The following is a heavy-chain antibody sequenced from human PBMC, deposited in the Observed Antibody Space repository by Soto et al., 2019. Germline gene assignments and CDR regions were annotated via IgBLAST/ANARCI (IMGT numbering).Heavy chain of an antibody. D-gene: IGHD2-15*01. CDR3: ARAQGSMYCSGGSCFHHPRNNWFDP. J-gene: IGHJ5*02. CDR1: GFTFSSYG. V-gene: IGHV3-33*01. Sequence: GGSLRLSCAASGFTFSSYGMHWVRQAPGKGLEWVAVIWYDGSNKYYADSVKGRFTISRDNSKNTLYLQMNSLRAEDTAVYYCARAQGSMYCSGGSCFHHPRNNWFDPWGQGTLVTVSS. CDR2: IWYDGSNK.